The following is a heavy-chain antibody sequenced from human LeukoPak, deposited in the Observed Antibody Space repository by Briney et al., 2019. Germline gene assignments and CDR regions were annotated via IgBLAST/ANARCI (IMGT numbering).Heavy chain of an antibody. V-gene: IGHV4-4*07. CDR3: ARTSRDGYNRAYYFDY. CDR2: IYTSGST. J-gene: IGHJ4*02. D-gene: IGHD5-24*01. Sequence: SSXXLSLTCTVSGGSISSYYWSWIRQPAGKGLEWIGRIYTSGSTNYNPSLKSRVTMSVDTSKNQFSLKLSSVTAADTAVYYCARTSRDGYNRAYYFDYWGQGTLVTVSS. CDR1: GGSISSYY.